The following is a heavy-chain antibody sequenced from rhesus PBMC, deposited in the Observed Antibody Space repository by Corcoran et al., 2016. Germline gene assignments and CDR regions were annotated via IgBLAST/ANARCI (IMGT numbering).Heavy chain of an antibody. J-gene: IGHJ4*01. V-gene: IGHV4-65*01. Sequence: QVQLQESGPGLVKPSETLSLTCAVSGGSISSSKWWSWIRQPPGKGLEWIRYICGSRGSTSYHPSRNSRVTISTYTSKNQVSLNLSSVTAAYTALYYCARGWLELDYWGQGVLVTVSS. CDR3: ARGWLELDY. CDR2: ICGSRGST. D-gene: IGHD1-1*01. CDR1: GGSISSSKW.